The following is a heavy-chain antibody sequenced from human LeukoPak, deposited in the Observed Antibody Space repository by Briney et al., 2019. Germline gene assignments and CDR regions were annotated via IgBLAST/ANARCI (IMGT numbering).Heavy chain of an antibody. CDR2: IRYDGSNK. CDR1: GFTFSSYG. V-gene: IGHV3-30*02. D-gene: IGHD3-22*01. Sequence: GGSLRLSCAASGFTFSSYGMHWVRQAPGKGLEWVAFIRYDGSNKYCADSVKGRFTISRDNAKNTLYLQMNSLRDEDTAVYYCARDLHYYDSTGYLHWGQGTLVTVSS. CDR3: ARDLHYYDSTGYLH. J-gene: IGHJ4*02.